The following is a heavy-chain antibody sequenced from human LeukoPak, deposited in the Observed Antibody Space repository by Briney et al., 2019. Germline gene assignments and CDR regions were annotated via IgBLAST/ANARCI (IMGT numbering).Heavy chain of an antibody. CDR3: ASLSTYYYDSSGYTDFDY. D-gene: IGHD3-22*01. CDR2: IYYSGST. CDR1: GGSISSGDYY. J-gene: IGHJ4*02. V-gene: IGHV4-30-4*01. Sequence: SQTLSLTCTVSGGSISSGDYYWSWIRQPPGKGLESIGYIYYSGSTYYNPSLKSRVTISVDTSKNQFSLKLSSVTAADTAVYYCASLSTYYYDSSGYTDFDYWGQGTLVTVSS.